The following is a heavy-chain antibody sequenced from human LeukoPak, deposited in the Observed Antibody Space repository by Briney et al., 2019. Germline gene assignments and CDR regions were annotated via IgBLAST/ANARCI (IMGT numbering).Heavy chain of an antibody. J-gene: IGHJ5*02. CDR3: ARLEHFDWLSNWFDP. CDR2: IYYSGST. D-gene: IGHD3-9*01. CDR1: GGSISSSGYY. V-gene: IGHV4-39*01. Sequence: SETLSLTCTVSGGSISSSGYYWGWIRQPPGKGLEWIGSIYYSGSTYYNPSLKSRVTISVDTSKNQFSLKLSSVTAADTAVYYCARLEHFDWLSNWFDPWGQGTLVTVSS.